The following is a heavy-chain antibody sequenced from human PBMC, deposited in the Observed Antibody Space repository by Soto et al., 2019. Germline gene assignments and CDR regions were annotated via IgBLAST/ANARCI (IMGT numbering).Heavy chain of an antibody. J-gene: IGHJ4*02. CDR1: GFTFSSYA. CDR3: AKDRIAAREIYYFDY. D-gene: IGHD6-6*01. Sequence: PGGSLRLSCAASGFTFSSYAMSWVRQAPGKGLEWVSAISGSGGSTYYADSVKGRFTISRDNSKNTLYLQMNSLRAEDTAVYYCAKDRIAAREIYYFDYWGQGTLVTVSS. CDR2: ISGSGGST. V-gene: IGHV3-23*01.